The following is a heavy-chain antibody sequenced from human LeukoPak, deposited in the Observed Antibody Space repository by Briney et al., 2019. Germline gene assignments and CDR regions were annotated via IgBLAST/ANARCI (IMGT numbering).Heavy chain of an antibody. D-gene: IGHD1-1*01. CDR2: IYSGGST. J-gene: IGHJ4*02. CDR1: GFTVSSNY. V-gene: IGHV3-53*01. Sequence: GGSLRLSCAASGFTVSSNYMSWVRQAPGKVLEWVSVIYSGGSTYYADSVKGRFTISRDNAKISVYLQMNSPRAEDTAVYYCARGGQIGTVDYWGQGALVTVSS. CDR3: ARGGQIGTVDY.